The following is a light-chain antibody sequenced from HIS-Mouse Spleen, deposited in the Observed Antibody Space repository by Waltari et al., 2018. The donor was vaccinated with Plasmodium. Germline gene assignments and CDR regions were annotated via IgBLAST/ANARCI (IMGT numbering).Light chain of an antibody. J-gene: IGKJ5*01. Sequence: AIQLTQSPSSLSASVGDRVTNTCRARQGISRALAWYQQKPGKAPNLLIYDASSLESGVPSRLSGSRSGTDFTLTISSLQPEDLATYYCQQFNNYPSITFGQGTRLEIK. CDR1: QGISRA. CDR3: QQFNNYPSIT. V-gene: IGKV1D-13*01. CDR2: DAS.